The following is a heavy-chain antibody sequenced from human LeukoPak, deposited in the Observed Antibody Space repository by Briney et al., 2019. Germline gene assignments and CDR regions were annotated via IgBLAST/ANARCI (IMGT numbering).Heavy chain of an antibody. CDR3: ARLTYASGGNPDY. CDR1: GGSIYGGGFY. V-gene: IGHV4-39*01. D-gene: IGHD2-15*01. CDR2: IYYSGST. Sequence: PSETLSLTCTVSGGSIYGGGFYWGWIRQPPRKGLEWIGHIYYSGSTYYNPSLKSRVTISVDTSKNQFSLTLSSVTAADRAVYYCARLTYASGGNPDYWGQGTLVTVSS. J-gene: IGHJ4*02.